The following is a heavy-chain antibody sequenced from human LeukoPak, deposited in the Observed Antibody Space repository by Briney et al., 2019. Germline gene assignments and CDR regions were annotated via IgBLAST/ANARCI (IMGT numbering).Heavy chain of an antibody. CDR2: IIPIFGTA. V-gene: IGHV1-69*13. D-gene: IGHD3-22*01. J-gene: IGHJ4*02. CDR1: GGTFSSYA. CDR3: ARVSGDYYDSSGYRHPFDY. Sequence: SVKVSCQASGGTFSSYAISWVRQAPGQGLEWMGGIIPIFGTANYAQKFQGRVTITADESTSTAYMELSSLRSEDTAVYYCARVSGDYYDSSGYRHPFDYWGQGTLVTVSS.